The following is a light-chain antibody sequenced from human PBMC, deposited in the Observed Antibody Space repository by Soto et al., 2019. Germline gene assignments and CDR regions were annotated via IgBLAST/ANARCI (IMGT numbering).Light chain of an antibody. CDR2: EVT. CDR1: SSDVGAYDC. Sequence: QSALTQPPSASGSPGRSVTISCTGTSSDVGAYDCVSWYQQHPGKAPRLMIYEVTKRPSGVPDRFSGSKSGDTASLTVSGLQAEDEADYYCSSFTGSSTLYVFGSGTKVTVL. CDR3: SSFTGSSTLYV. J-gene: IGLJ1*01. V-gene: IGLV2-8*01.